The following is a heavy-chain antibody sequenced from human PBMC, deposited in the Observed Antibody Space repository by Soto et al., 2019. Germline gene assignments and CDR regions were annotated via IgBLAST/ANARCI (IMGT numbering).Heavy chain of an antibody. V-gene: IGHV1-69*13. J-gene: IGHJ6*02. CDR3: ARARQGGGTPAYYYYGMDV. CDR2: IIPIFGTA. D-gene: IGHD3-16*01. CDR1: GGTFSSYA. Sequence: SVKVFCKASGGTFSSYAISWVRQAPGQGLEWMGGIIPIFGTANYAQKFQGRVTITADESTSTAYMELSSLRSEDTAVYYCARARQGGGTPAYYYYGMDVWGQGTTVTVSS.